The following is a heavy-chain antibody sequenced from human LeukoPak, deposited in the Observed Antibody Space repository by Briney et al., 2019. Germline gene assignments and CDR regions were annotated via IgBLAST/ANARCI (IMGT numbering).Heavy chain of an antibody. D-gene: IGHD4-23*01. V-gene: IGHV4-34*01. CDR1: GGSFSGYY. J-gene: IGHJ4*02. CDR2: INHSGST. CDR3: AMSNGGNNPPLLDY. Sequence: SETLSLTCAVYGGSFSGYYWSWIRQPPGKGLEWIGEINHSGSTNYNPSLKSRVTISVDTSKNQFSLKLSSVTAADTAVYYCAMSNGGNNPPLLDYWGQGTLVTVSS.